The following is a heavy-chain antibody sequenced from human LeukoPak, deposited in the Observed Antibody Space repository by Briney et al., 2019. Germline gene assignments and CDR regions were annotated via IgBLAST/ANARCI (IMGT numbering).Heavy chain of an antibody. Sequence: ASVKVSCKASGGTFSSYAISWVRQAPGQGLEWMGWINPNSGGTNYAQKFQGRVTMTRDTSISTAYMELSRLRSDDTAVYYCARDRLVVPHNWFDPWGQGTLVTVSS. V-gene: IGHV1-2*02. CDR1: GGTFSSYA. D-gene: IGHD2-2*01. CDR3: ARDRLVVPHNWFDP. CDR2: INPNSGGT. J-gene: IGHJ5*02.